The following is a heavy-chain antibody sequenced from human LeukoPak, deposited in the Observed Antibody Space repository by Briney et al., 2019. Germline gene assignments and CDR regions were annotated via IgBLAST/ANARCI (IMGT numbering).Heavy chain of an antibody. CDR2: IYYSGST. D-gene: IGHD4-17*01. V-gene: IGHV4-39*01. J-gene: IGHJ4*02. Sequence: PSETLSLTCTVPGGSISSSSYYWGWIRQPPGKGLEWIGSIYYSGSTYYNPSLKSRVTISVDTSKNQFSLKLSSVTAADTAVYYCARHGGDYEFDYWGQGTLVTVSS. CDR1: GGSISSSSYY. CDR3: ARHGGDYEFDY.